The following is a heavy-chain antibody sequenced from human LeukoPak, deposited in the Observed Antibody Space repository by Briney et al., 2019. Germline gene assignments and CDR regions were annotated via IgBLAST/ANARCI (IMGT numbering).Heavy chain of an antibody. Sequence: PSETLSLTCAVYGGSFSGYYWSWLRQPPGKGLEWIGEINHSGSTNYNPSLKSRVTISVDTSKNQFSLKLSSVTAADTAVYYCARGPRVCSGGSCYSSASRQYFQHWGQGTLVTVSS. CDR3: ARGPRVCSGGSCYSSASRQYFQH. J-gene: IGHJ1*01. CDR2: INHSGST. CDR1: GGSFSGYY. D-gene: IGHD2-15*01. V-gene: IGHV4-34*01.